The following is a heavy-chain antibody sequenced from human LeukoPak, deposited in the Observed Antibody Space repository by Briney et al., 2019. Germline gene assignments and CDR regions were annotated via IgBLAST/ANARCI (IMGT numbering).Heavy chain of an antibody. CDR3: AKTTTGYSSGRYPGWPVDY. D-gene: IGHD6-19*01. CDR2: ISGNGGGT. CDR1: GFTFSSYA. J-gene: IGHJ4*02. Sequence: GGSLRLSCAASGFTFSSYAVSWVRQAPGKGLEWVSAISGNGGGTYYADSVKGRFTVSRDNSKNTVYLQMNSLSTEDTAVYYCAKTTTGYSSGRYPGWPVDYWGQGALVTVSS. V-gene: IGHV3-23*01.